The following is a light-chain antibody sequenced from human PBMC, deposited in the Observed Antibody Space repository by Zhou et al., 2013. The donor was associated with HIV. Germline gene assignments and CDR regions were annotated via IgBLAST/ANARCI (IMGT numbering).Light chain of an antibody. CDR1: QNINNY. CDR3: QQSYSTPYS. V-gene: IGKV1-39*01. Sequence: DIQMTQSPSSLSASVGDTVTITCRASQNINNYLNWYQQKPGKAPKLLIYAASRLQSGVPSRFSGSGSGTDYTLTISSLQPEDFATYYCQQSYSTPYSFGQGTKLEIK. J-gene: IGKJ2*03. CDR2: AAS.